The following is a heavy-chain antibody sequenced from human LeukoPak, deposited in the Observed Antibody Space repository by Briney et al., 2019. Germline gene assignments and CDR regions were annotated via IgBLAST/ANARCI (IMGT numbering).Heavy chain of an antibody. CDR2: MNTNSGNT. D-gene: IGHD6-13*01. CDR1: GYTFTTYD. V-gene: IGHV1-8*01. Sequence: ASVKVSCKASGYTFTTYDINWVRQATGQGLEWMGWMNTNSGNTGNAQKLQGRVTMTRNTSINTAYMELSSLRSEDTAVYYCARGSRGSRQFDYWGQGTLVTVSS. J-gene: IGHJ4*02. CDR3: ARGSRGSRQFDY.